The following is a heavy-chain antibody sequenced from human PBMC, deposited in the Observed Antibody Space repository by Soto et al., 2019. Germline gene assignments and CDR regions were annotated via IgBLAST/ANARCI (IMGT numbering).Heavy chain of an antibody. Sequence: QVQLRESGPGLVKPSETLSLTCTVSGGSISSYYWSWIRQPPGKGLEWIGYIYYSGSTNYNPSLKSRVTISVDTSKNQFSLKLSSVTAADTAVYYCARSGYSSSWEYDAFDIWGQGTMVTVSS. CDR3: ARSGYSSSWEYDAFDI. J-gene: IGHJ3*02. CDR1: GGSISSYY. V-gene: IGHV4-59*01. D-gene: IGHD6-13*01. CDR2: IYYSGST.